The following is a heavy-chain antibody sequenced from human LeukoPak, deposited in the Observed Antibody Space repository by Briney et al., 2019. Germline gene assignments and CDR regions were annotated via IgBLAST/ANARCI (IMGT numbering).Heavy chain of an antibody. J-gene: IGHJ4*02. D-gene: IGHD3-22*01. CDR2: ISYDGSDK. CDR1: GFTFSHYA. Sequence: GGSLRLSCAASGFTFSHYAMHWVRQAPDKGLQWVALISYDGSDKYYSDSVQGRFTISRDNSKNTLYLQMNSLRAEDTTVYFCVRGRYYYDSSGYLDYWGQGSLVTVSS. CDR3: VRGRYYYDSSGYLDY. V-gene: IGHV3-30-3*01.